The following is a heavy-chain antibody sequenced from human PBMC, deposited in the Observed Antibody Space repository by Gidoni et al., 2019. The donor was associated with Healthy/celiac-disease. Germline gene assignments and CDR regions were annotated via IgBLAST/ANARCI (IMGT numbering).Heavy chain of an antibody. CDR1: GFTFSNAW. D-gene: IGHD3-22*01. CDR2: IKSKTDGGTT. J-gene: IGHJ4*02. V-gene: IGHV3-15*01. CDR3: TTDFQWLLVYFDY. Sequence: EVQLVESGGGLVKPGGSLRLSCAASGFTFSNAWMSWVRQAPGKGLEWVGRIKSKTDGGTTDYAAPVKGRFTISRDDSKNTLYLQMNSLKTEDTAVYYCTTDFQWLLVYFDYWGQGTLVTVSS.